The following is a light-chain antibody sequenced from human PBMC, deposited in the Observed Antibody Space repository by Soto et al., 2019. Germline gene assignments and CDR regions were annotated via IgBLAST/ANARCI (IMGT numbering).Light chain of an antibody. CDR3: QSYDTTLRV. J-gene: IGLJ2*01. Sequence: QSALTQPPSVSGAPGQRVTISCTGSSSNIGAGHDVHWYQQLPGRAPRLLIYGNNNRPSGVPDRFSGSKSGTSASLAITGLQAADEADYYCQSYDTTLRVFGGGTKLTVL. CDR1: SSNIGAGHD. CDR2: GNN. V-gene: IGLV1-40*01.